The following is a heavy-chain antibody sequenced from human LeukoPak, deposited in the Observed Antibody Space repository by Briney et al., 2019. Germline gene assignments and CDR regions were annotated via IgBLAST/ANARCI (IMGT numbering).Heavy chain of an antibody. V-gene: IGHV4-39*07. J-gene: IGHJ4*02. CDR3: GSCITIFGVVIG. CDR2: IYYSAST. D-gene: IGHD3-3*01. CDR1: GGSISSSSYY. Sequence: SETLSLTCTVSGGSISSSSYYWGWIRQPPGKGLEWIGSIYYSASTYYNPSLKSRVTISVDTSKNQFSLKLSSVTAADTAVYYCGSCITIFGVVIGWGQGTLVTVSS.